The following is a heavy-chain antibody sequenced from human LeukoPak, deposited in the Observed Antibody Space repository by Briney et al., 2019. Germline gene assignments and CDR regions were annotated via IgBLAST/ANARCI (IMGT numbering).Heavy chain of an antibody. CDR2: IYSGGDT. CDR1: GFTVSSNY. CDR3: ARGGAARSAGH. D-gene: IGHD6-6*01. Sequence: PGGSLRLSCAASGFTVSSNYVSWVRQAPGKGLEWVSVIYSGGDTYYADSVKGRLTLSRDNSKNLLYLQMNSLRAEDTAVYYCARGGAARSAGHWGQGTLVTVSS. V-gene: IGHV3-53*01. J-gene: IGHJ4*02.